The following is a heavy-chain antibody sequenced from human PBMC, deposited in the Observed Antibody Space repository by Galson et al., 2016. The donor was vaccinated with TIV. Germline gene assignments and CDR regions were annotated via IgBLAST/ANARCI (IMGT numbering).Heavy chain of an antibody. Sequence: SLRLSCAVSGFTFSSYSMNWVRQAPGKGLERVASISTTSNYIYYADSVKGRFTISRDNAKDSLYLQINSLRAEDTALYYCARRGNYFSDAFDIWGQGTMVTVSS. CDR1: GFTFSSYS. CDR3: ARRGNYFSDAFDI. J-gene: IGHJ3*02. V-gene: IGHV3-21*01. D-gene: IGHD1-7*01. CDR2: ISTTSNYI.